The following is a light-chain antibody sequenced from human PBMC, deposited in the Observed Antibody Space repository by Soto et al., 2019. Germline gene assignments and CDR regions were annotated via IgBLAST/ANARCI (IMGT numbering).Light chain of an antibody. V-gene: IGKV3-20*01. Sequence: EIVLTQSPGTLSLSPGERATLSCRASQSVSSTSLAWYQHKPGQAPRLLIYDASRRATGIPDRFSGSGSGTDFPLTISRLDPEDFAVYYCQQYDISPFTFGPGTKVDVK. CDR3: QQYDISPFT. CDR1: QSVSSTS. CDR2: DAS. J-gene: IGKJ3*01.